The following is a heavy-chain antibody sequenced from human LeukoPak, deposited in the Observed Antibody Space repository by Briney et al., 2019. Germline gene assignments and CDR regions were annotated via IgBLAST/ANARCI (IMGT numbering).Heavy chain of an antibody. D-gene: IGHD3-22*01. CDR3: AKVGYYYDSSGFYYFDY. CDR1: GFTFSSYA. J-gene: IGHJ4*02. CDR2: ISGSGGST. Sequence: AGGSLRLSCAASGFTFSSYAVSWVRQAPGKGLEWVSAISGSGGSTYYADSVKGRFTISRDNSKNTLYLQMNSLRAEDTAVYYCAKVGYYYDSSGFYYFDYWGQGTLVTVSS. V-gene: IGHV3-23*01.